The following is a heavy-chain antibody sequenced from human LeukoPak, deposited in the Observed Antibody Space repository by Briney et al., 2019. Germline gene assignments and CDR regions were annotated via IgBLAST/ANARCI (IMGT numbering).Heavy chain of an antibody. V-gene: IGHV3-30*02. Sequence: GGSLRLSCAASGFTFSSYGMHWVRQAPGKGLEWVAFIRYDGSNKYYADSVKGRFTISRDNSKNTLYLQMNSLRAEDTAVYYCAKDPYDFWTFAMDVWGKGTTVTVSS. CDR1: GFTFSSYG. CDR2: IRYDGSNK. D-gene: IGHD3-3*01. J-gene: IGHJ6*03. CDR3: AKDPYDFWTFAMDV.